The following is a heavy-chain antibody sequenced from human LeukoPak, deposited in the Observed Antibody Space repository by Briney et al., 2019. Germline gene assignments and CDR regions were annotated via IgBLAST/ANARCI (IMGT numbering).Heavy chain of an antibody. CDR3: AKNQLRGVILYNWLDP. J-gene: IGHJ5*02. CDR1: GYSISSGYY. D-gene: IGHD3-10*01. V-gene: IGHV4-38-2*02. Sequence: SETLSLTCTVSGYSISSGYYWGWIRQPPGKGLEWIGSIYHSGSTYYNPSLKSRVTISVDTSKNQFSLKLSSVTAADTAVYYCAKNQLRGVILYNWLDPWGRGTLVTVSS. CDR2: IYHSGST.